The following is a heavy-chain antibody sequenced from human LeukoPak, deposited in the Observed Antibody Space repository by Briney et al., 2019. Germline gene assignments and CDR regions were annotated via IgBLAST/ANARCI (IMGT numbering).Heavy chain of an antibody. Sequence: GGSLRLSCAASGFTFSTYNMLWVRQTPAMGLEWLFYIHSGGYAVHYADSVKDRFTFSRDNAKNSLYLQMNSLRAEDTAVYYCARMDYYYYYGMDVWGQGTTVTVSS. CDR2: IHSGGYAV. D-gene: IGHD3/OR15-3a*01. CDR1: GFTFSTYN. J-gene: IGHJ6*02. CDR3: ARMDYYYYYGMDV. V-gene: IGHV3-48*01.